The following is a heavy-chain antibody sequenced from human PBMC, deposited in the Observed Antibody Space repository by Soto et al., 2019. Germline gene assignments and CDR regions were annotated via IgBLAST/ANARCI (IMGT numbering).Heavy chain of an antibody. D-gene: IGHD2-2*01. CDR1: GGSISSGGYS. CDR2: IYRSGRP. CDR3: ARVPDR. J-gene: IGHJ5*02. V-gene: IGHV4-30-2*01. Sequence: QLQLQESGSGLVKPSQTLSLTCAVSGGSISSGGYSWSWIRQPTGKGLEWLGHIYRSGRPSYNPPIKRRVTISVDRSKNQFSLKLSSVTAADTAVYYCARVPDRWGQGTLVTVSS.